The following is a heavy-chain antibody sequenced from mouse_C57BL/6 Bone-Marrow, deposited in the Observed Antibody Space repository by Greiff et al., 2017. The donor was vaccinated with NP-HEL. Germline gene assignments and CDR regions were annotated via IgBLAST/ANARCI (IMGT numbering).Heavy chain of an antibody. D-gene: IGHD2-3*01. J-gene: IGHJ1*03. CDR1: GYSFTGYY. V-gene: IGHV1-42*01. Sequence: EVKLMESGPELVKPGASVKISCKASGYSFTGYYMNWVKQSPEKSLEWIGEINPSTGGTTYNQKFKAKATLTVDKSSSTAYMQLKSLTSEDSAVYYCARSGLYDGYYWYFDVWGTGTTVTVSS. CDR3: ARSGLYDGYYWYFDV. CDR2: INPSTGGT.